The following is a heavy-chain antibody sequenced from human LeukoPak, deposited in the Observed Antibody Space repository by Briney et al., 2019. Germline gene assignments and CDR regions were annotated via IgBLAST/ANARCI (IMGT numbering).Heavy chain of an antibody. J-gene: IGHJ4*02. CDR1: GGSISSGGYY. CDR3: TREPLP. CDR2: IYTGGSA. V-gene: IGHV4-61*02. Sequence: SETLSLTCTVSGGSISSGGYYWSWVRQAPGKGLEWVARIYTGGSASYNPSLKDRVTMSTDTSRNQVSLKLTSVTAADTAVYYCTREPLPWGQGTLVTVSS.